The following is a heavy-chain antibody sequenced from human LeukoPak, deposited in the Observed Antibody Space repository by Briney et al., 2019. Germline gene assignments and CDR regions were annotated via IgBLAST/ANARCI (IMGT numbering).Heavy chain of an antibody. CDR1: GYTFIDYY. V-gene: IGHV1-2*02. CDR2: INPKSGGP. J-gene: IGHJ5*02. CDR3: ARVNYYDSSASPNWFDP. D-gene: IGHD3-22*01. Sequence: GASVKVSCEASGYTFIDYYLHWVRQAPGQGLEWMGWINPKSGGPNYSQRFQDRVTMTRDTSIGTAYMELSSLRSEDTAVYYCARVNYYDSSASPNWFDPWGQGTLVTVSS.